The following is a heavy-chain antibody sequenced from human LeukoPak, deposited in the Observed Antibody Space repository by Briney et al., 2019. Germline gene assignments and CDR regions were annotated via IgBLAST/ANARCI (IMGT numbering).Heavy chain of an antibody. J-gene: IGHJ5*02. D-gene: IGHD3-10*01. CDR3: ARGTPYCYGSGSYYNGGWFDP. CDR2: MNPNSGNT. CDR1: GYTFTSYD. V-gene: IGHV1-8*01. Sequence: ASVKVSCKASGYTFTSYDINWVRQATGQGLGWMGWMNPNSGNTGYAQKFQGRVTMTRNTSISTAYMELSSLRSEDTAVYYCARGTPYCYGSGSYYNGGWFDPWGQGTLVTVSS.